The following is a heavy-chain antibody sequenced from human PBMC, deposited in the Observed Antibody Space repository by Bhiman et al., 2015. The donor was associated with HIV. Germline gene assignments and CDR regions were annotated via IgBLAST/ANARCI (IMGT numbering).Heavy chain of an antibody. V-gene: IGHV3-30*04. CDR3: ARGGVEYSSSWYNP. J-gene: IGHJ5*02. CDR1: GFTFSSYA. CDR2: ISYDGTYK. D-gene: IGHD6-13*01. Sequence: QVQLVESGGGVVQPGRSLRLSCAASGFTFSSYAMHWVRQAPGKGLEWVAVISYDGTYKYYADSVKGRFTISRDNSKNTLYLHMNSLRPEDTAVYYCARGGVEYSSSWYNPWGQGTLVTVSS.